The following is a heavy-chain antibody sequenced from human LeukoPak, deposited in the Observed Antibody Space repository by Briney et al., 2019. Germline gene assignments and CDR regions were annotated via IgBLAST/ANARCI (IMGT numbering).Heavy chain of an antibody. CDR2: IWYDGSNK. V-gene: IGHV3-33*01. D-gene: IGHD1-14*01. J-gene: IGHJ5*02. CDR3: ARDCLKTNNWFDP. Sequence: GGSLRLSCAASGFTFSSYGMHWVRQAPGKGLEWVAVIWYDGSNKYYADSVKGRFTISRDNSKNTLYLQMNSLRAEDTAVYYCARDCLKTNNWFDPWGQGTLVTVSS. CDR1: GFTFSSYG.